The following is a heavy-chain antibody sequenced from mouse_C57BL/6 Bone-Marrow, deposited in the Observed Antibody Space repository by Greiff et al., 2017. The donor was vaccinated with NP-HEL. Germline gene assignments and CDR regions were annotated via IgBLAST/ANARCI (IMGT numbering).Heavy chain of an antibody. CDR1: GYTFTSYW. CDR3: ATTVVATEGYFDY. CDR2: IHPSDSDT. J-gene: IGHJ2*01. Sequence: QVQLQQPGAELVKPGASVKVSCKASGYTFTSYWMHWVKQRPGQGLEWIGRIHPSDSDTNYNQKFKGKATLTVDKSSSTAYMQLSGLTSEDSAVYYCATTVVATEGYFDYWGQGTTLTVSS. V-gene: IGHV1-74*01. D-gene: IGHD1-1*01.